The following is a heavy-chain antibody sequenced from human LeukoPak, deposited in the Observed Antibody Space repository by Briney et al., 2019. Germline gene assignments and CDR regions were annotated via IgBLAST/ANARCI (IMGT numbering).Heavy chain of an antibody. V-gene: IGHV3-49*04. CDR3: TRDSWVREYLLGAFDY. CDR2: IRSKAYGATT. CDR1: GFTFGDYA. D-gene: IGHD3-10*01. J-gene: IGHJ4*02. Sequence: AGGSLRLPCTASGFTFGDYAMSWVRQAPGKGLEWVGFIRSKAYGATTEYAASVKGRFSISRDDSKSIAYLPMNSLKTEDTAVYYCTRDSWVREYLLGAFDYWGQGTLVTVSS.